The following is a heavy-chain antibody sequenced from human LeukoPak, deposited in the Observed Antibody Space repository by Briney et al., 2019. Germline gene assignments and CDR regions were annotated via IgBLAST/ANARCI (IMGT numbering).Heavy chain of an antibody. D-gene: IGHD2-15*01. J-gene: IGHJ6*03. V-gene: IGHV1-18*01. CDR1: GYTFSSFG. Sequence: ASVKVSCKASGYTFSSFGISWVRQAPGQGLEWMGWISGDNGNTHYAQKLQGRVTMTTDTPTSTAFMELRSLRSDDTAVYYCARERGRSGGNRAYYYYYMDVWGKGTTVTVSS. CDR2: ISGDNGNT. CDR3: ARERGRSGGNRAYYYYYMDV.